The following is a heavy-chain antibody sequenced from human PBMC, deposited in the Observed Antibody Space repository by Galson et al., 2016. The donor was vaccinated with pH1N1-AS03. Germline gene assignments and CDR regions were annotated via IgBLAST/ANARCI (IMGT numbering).Heavy chain of an antibody. D-gene: IGHD3-16*01. CDR3: VRGGLGQGYGLDA. J-gene: IGHJ6*02. V-gene: IGHV3-23*01. CDR2: IASGGAET. Sequence: LRLSCAASGFAFNDYAMTWVRQPPGKGLEYVSSIASGGAETFSAASVKVRFTMSRDNSKHTVNLQMKSLRAEDTAVYKCVRGGLGQGYGLDAWGQGTTVIVSS. CDR1: GFAFNDYA.